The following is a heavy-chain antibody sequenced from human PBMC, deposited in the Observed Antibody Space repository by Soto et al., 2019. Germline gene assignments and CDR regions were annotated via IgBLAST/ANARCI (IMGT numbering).Heavy chain of an antibody. J-gene: IGHJ6*03. Sequence: SETLSLTCAVYGGSFSGYYWSWIRQPPGKGLEWIGEINHSGSTNYNPSLKSRVTISVDTSKNHFSLKLRSVTAADTAVYYCARGSPGVVIINVDYYYMDVWGKGTTVTVSS. D-gene: IGHD3-3*01. CDR2: INHSGST. CDR1: GGSFSGYY. V-gene: IGHV4-34*01. CDR3: ARGSPGVVIINVDYYYMDV.